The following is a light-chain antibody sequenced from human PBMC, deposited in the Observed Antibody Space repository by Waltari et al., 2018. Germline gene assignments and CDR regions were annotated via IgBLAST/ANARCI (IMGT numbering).Light chain of an antibody. J-gene: IGKJ2*01. Sequence: ENELTQSPGTMSLSTGERATLSCRASQSVISSHLVWYQQKSGQAPRLLINGASSRATGVPDRFSVTGAGKDFTLTISRLEPEDFAVYYCQQYVNSPQYTFGQGTKLEIK. V-gene: IGKV3-20*01. CDR1: QSVISSH. CDR2: GAS. CDR3: QQYVNSPQYT.